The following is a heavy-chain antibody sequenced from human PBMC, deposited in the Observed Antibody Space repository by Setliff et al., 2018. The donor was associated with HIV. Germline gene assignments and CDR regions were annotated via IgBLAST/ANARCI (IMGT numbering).Heavy chain of an antibody. V-gene: IGHV4-39*01. D-gene: IGHD3-22*01. CDR3: ARLVVITTNFDY. J-gene: IGHJ4*02. CDR2: IYYSGST. Sequence: PSETLSLTCTVSGGSISSSSCYWGWIRQPPGKGLEWIGSIYYSGSTYYNPSLKSRVTISVDTSKNQFSLKLSSVTAADTAVYYCARLVVITTNFDYWGQGTLVTVSS. CDR1: GGSISSSSCY.